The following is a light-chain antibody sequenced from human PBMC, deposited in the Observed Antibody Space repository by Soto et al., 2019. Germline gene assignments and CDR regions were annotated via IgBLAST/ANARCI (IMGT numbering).Light chain of an antibody. CDR3: QQYNNWPPKFT. CDR1: QSVSSN. J-gene: IGKJ3*01. V-gene: IGKV3-15*01. Sequence: EIVLTQSPATLSLSPGERATLSCRASQSVSSNLAWYQQKPGQAPRLLIYGASTRATGIPARFSGSVSGTEFTLTISSLQSEDFAVYYCQQYNNWPPKFTFGPGTKVDIK. CDR2: GAS.